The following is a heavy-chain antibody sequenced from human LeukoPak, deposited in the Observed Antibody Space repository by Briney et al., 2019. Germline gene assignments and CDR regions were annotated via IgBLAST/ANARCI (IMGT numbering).Heavy chain of an antibody. CDR2: ISTSSTYM. V-gene: IGHV3-21*01. J-gene: IGHJ4*02. CDR1: GFTFSSYS. CDR3: ASDYYYGSGSYSDY. D-gene: IGHD3-10*01. Sequence: TGGSLRLSCAASGFTFSSYSMIWVRQAPGKGLEWLSSISTSSTYMFYADSVKGRFSISRDDATNSLYLQMNSLRADDTAVYYCASDYYYGSGSYSDYWGQGTLVTVSS.